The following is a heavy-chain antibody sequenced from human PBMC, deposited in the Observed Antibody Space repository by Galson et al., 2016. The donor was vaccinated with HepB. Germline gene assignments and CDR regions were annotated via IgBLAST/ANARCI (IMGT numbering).Heavy chain of an antibody. Sequence: SLRLSCAASGYIFSSHGIHWVRQAPGKGLEWVAVVWYDGSKGYYADSVKGRFTVSQDNPKNTAYLQMNSLRVEDTAVYYCAKTIGFRVDYWGQGTLVTVSS. CDR1: GYIFSSHG. J-gene: IGHJ4*02. CDR3: AKTIGFRVDY. V-gene: IGHV3-33*06. CDR2: VWYDGSKG.